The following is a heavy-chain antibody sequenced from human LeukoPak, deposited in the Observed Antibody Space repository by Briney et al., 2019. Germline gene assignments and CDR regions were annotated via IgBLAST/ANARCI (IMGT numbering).Heavy chain of an antibody. D-gene: IGHD4-23*01. CDR3: AREPGDYGGVFDY. Sequence: GASVKVSCKASGYTFTGYYMHWVRQAPGQGLEWMGWINPNSGGTNYAQKFQGRVTMTRDMSTSTVYMELSSLRSEDTAVYYCAREPGDYGGVFDYWGQGTLVTVSS. CDR1: GYTFTGYY. CDR2: INPNSGGT. V-gene: IGHV1-2*02. J-gene: IGHJ4*02.